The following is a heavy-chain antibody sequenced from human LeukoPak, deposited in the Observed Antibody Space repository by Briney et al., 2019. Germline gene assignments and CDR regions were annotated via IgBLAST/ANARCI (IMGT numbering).Heavy chain of an antibody. D-gene: IGHD3-10*01. V-gene: IGHV3-11*04. CDR1: AFIFNNYY. J-gene: IGHJ4*02. CDR3: ARVGRSGGVFDS. CDR2: ISNSGSTM. Sequence: GGSLRLSCAASAFIFNNYYMSWIRQAPEKGLGCVSYISNSGSTMFYADSVKSRFTISRDNAKNSLYLQMDSLRAEDTAVYYCARVGRSGGVFDSWGQGTLVTVSS.